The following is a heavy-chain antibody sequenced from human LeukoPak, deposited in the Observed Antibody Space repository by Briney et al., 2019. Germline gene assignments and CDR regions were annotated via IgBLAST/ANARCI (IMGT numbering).Heavy chain of an antibody. V-gene: IGHV4-34*01. Sequence: SETLSLTCAVYGGSFSGYYWSWIRQPPGKGLEWIGEINHSGSTNYNPSLKSRVTISVDTSKNQFSLKLSSVTAADTAVYYCARRSPYYYGSGSYRPGYYYYMDVWGKGTTVTISS. D-gene: IGHD3-10*01. J-gene: IGHJ6*03. CDR2: INHSGST. CDR1: GGSFSGYY. CDR3: ARRSPYYYGSGSYRPGYYYYMDV.